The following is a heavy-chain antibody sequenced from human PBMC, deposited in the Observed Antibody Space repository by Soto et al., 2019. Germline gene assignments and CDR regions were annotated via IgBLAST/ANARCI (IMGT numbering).Heavy chain of an antibody. CDR2: IVPLFGTA. J-gene: IGHJ6*02. CDR1: GGTFADFI. V-gene: IGHV1-69*01. CDR3: ARNGTYRRSLSQYSGMGV. D-gene: IGHD1-1*01. Sequence: QVQLVQSGAEVKEPGSSVKVSCKASGGTFADFIMNWVRQTPGQGLEWMGGIVPLFGTATYAEKFKGRVTISGTGSTSTGSREFTSLRSEDTAVYYCARNGTYRRSLSQYSGMGVWGQGTTVTVS.